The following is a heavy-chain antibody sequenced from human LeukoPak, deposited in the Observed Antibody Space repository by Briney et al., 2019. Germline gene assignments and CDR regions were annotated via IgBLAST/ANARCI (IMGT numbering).Heavy chain of an antibody. Sequence: ASVKVSCKASGYTFTSYYMHWVRQAPGQGLEWMGIINPSGGSTSYAQKFQGGVTMTRDMSTSTVYMELSSLRSEDTAVYYCARLMVRGVDPFDYWGQGTLVTVSS. V-gene: IGHV1-46*01. CDR2: INPSGGST. CDR1: GYTFTSYY. D-gene: IGHD3-10*01. CDR3: ARLMVRGVDPFDY. J-gene: IGHJ4*02.